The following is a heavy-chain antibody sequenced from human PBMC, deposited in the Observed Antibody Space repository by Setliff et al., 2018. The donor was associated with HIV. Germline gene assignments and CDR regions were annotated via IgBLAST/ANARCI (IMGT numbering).Heavy chain of an antibody. D-gene: IGHD3-10*01. V-gene: IGHV4-34*01. CDR2: INHRGST. CDR1: GGSFRGYF. J-gene: IGHJ6*03. CDR3: ARGSVFWDRGNHYQYMDV. Sequence: PSETLSLTCAIYGGSFRGYFWIWIRQPPGKGLEWIGEINHRGSTNYNSSLKSRVTIGVDTSKNQFSLDLSAVTAADTAVYYCARGSVFWDRGNHYQYMDVWAKGTTVTVSS.